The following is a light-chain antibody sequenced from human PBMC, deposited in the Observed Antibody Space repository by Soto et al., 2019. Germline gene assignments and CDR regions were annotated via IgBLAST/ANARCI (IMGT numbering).Light chain of an antibody. CDR2: DAS. J-gene: IGKJ2*01. Sequence: EIVMTQSPATLSVSPGERATLSCRASQSVSSNLAWYQQKPGQAPRLLIYDASTRATGIPARFSCSGSGTEFTLTISSLQSEDFSVYHCQQYNNWPPYTFGQGTKLEIK. CDR1: QSVSSN. V-gene: IGKV3-15*01. CDR3: QQYNNWPPYT.